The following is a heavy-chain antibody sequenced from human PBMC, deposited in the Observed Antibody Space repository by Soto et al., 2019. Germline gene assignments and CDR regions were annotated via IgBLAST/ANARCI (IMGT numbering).Heavy chain of an antibody. CDR1: GFTFSSYA. CDR2: ISGSGGST. Sequence: EVQLLESGGGLVQPGGSLRLSCAASGFTFSSYAMSWVRQAPGKGLEWVSAISGSGGSTYYADSVKGRFTISRDNSKNTLYLQMNSLRAEDTAVYYCANGRYYYGSGSRYGMDVWGQGTTVTVSS. CDR3: ANGRYYYGSGSRYGMDV. V-gene: IGHV3-23*01. D-gene: IGHD3-10*01. J-gene: IGHJ6*02.